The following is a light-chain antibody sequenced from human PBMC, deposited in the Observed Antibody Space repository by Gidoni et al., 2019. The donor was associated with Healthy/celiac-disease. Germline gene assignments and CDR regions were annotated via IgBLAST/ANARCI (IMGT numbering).Light chain of an antibody. J-gene: IGKJ2*01. CDR1: QSVSSY. Sequence: ELVLTQSPATLSLSPGERATLSCRASQSVSSYLAWYQQKPGQAPSLLIYDASNRATGIPARFSGSGSGTDFTLTISSLEPEDFAVYYCQQRSNWRYTFXQXTKLEIK. V-gene: IGKV3-11*01. CDR2: DAS. CDR3: QQRSNWRYT.